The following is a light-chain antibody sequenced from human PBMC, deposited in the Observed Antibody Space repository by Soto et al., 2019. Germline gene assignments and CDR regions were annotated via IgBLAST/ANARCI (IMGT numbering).Light chain of an antibody. CDR3: SSYTTSSTPLYV. V-gene: IGLV2-14*01. CDR2: EVR. Sequence: QSVLTQPSAVSWSPGQSITISCTETSITVGGFNVVSWYQQHPGKAPKLMIYEVRNRPSGVSNRFSASKYGNTPSLTTSGLQAEEDADYYRSSYTTSSTPLYVFGTGTKVTVL. CDR1: SITVGGFNV. J-gene: IGLJ1*01.